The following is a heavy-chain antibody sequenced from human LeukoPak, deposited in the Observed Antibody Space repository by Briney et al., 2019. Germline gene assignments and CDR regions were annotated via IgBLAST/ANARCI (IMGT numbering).Heavy chain of an antibody. D-gene: IGHD6-13*01. J-gene: IGHJ4*02. CDR2: IYYSGST. CDR3: ARHLGSSWPAPFDY. V-gene: IGHV4-59*08. CDR1: GGSISSYY. Sequence: PSETLSLTCTVSGGSISSYYWSWIRQPPGKGLEWIGYIYYSGSTNYNPSLKSRVTISVDTSKNQFSLKLSSVTAADTAVYYCARHLGSSWPAPFDYWGQGTLVTVSS.